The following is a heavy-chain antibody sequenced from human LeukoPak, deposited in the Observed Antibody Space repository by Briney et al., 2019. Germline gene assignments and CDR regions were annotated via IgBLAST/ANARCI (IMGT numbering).Heavy chain of an antibody. J-gene: IGHJ4*02. CDR2: IYHSGST. V-gene: IGHV4-38-2*02. Sequence: SETLSLTCTVSGVSISSYYWGWIRQPPGKGLEWIGSIYHSGSTYYNPSLKSRVTISVDTSKNQFSLKLSPVTAADTAVYYCARIHKKVRGVDIISEANDYWGQGTLVTVSS. CDR3: ARIHKKVRGVDIISEANDY. D-gene: IGHD3-10*01. CDR1: GVSISSYY.